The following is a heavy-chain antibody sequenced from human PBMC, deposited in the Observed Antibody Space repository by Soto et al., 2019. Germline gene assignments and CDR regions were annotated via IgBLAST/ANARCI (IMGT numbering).Heavy chain of an antibody. CDR1: GGSISSYY. CDR3: ARHYCGGGGCYYFDY. J-gene: IGHJ4*02. V-gene: IGHV4-59*08. D-gene: IGHD2-15*01. CDR2: IYYSGST. Sequence: QVQLQESGPGLVKSLETLSLTCTVSGGSISSYYWSWIRQPPGTGLEWIGYIYYSGSTNYNPSLKIRVTRSVDTSKNRFSLKLPPVTAADTAVYYGARHYCGGGGCYYFDYWGQGTLVTVSS.